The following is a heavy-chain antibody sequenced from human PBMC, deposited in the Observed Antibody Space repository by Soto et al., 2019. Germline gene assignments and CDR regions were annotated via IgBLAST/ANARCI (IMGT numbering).Heavy chain of an antibody. CDR1: GGSISSSNW. CDR3: ASSRPQDYDFLSGYYYFDY. J-gene: IGHJ4*02. D-gene: IGHD3-3*01. Sequence: QVQLQESGPGLVKPSGTLSLTCAVSGGSISSSNWWSWVRQPPGKGLEWIGEIDHSGITNYNPSLNSRVTISVDKSKNQFSLKLSSVTAADTAVYYCASSRPQDYDFLSGYYYFDYWGQGTLVTVSS. V-gene: IGHV4-4*02. CDR2: IDHSGIT.